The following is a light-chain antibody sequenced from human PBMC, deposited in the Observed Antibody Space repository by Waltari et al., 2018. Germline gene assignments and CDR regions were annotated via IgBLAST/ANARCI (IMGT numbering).Light chain of an antibody. V-gene: IGKV3-15*01. Sequence: EVVMTQSPATLSVSPGERATRSCRASQSVSSFVAWYQQKPGQAPRLLIYGASTRATGIPARFSGSGSGTEFTLTISSLQSEDFAVYYCQQYNDWPPLTFGGGTKVEIK. J-gene: IGKJ4*01. CDR1: QSVSSF. CDR2: GAS. CDR3: QQYNDWPPLT.